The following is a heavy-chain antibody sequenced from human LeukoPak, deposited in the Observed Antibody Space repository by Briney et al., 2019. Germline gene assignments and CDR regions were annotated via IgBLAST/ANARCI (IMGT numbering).Heavy chain of an antibody. CDR2: INPNSGGT. J-gene: IGHJ4*02. V-gene: IGHV1-2*02. CDR3: ARGLVDTAMVPNDY. D-gene: IGHD5-18*01. CDR1: GYTFTGYY. Sequence: ASVKVSCKASGYTFTGYYMHWVRQAPGQGLEWMGWINPNSGGTNYARKFQGRVTMTRDTSISTAYMELSRLRSDDTAVYYCARGLVDTAMVPNDYWGQGTLVTVSS.